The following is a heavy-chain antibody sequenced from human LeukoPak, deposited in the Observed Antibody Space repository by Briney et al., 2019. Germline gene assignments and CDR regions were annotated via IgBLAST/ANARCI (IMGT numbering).Heavy chain of an antibody. V-gene: IGHV3-64*01. CDR1: GFTFSSHS. D-gene: IGHD3-10*01. CDR3: ARDLNSGSGAY. CDR2: ISSDGGRT. J-gene: IGHJ4*02. Sequence: SGGSLRLSCAASGFTFSSHSMHWVRQAPGKGLQYVSAISSDGGRTYYANSVKGRFTISRDNSKNTLFLQMGNLRAEDMAVYYCARDLNSGSGAYWGQGTLVTVSS.